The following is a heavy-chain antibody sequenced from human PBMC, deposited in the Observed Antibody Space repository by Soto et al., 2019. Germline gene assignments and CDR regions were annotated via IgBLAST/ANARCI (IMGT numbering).Heavy chain of an antibody. CDR2: ISSSSSYI. J-gene: IGHJ5*02. V-gene: IGHV3-21*01. CDR3: ARDSHYYDSRGFDP. Sequence: PGGSLRLSCAASGFTFSSYSMNWVRQAPGKGLEWVSSISSSSSYIYYADSVKGRFTISRDNAKNSLYLQMNSLRAEDTAVYYCARDSHYYDSRGFDPWGQGTLVTVSS. CDR1: GFTFSSYS. D-gene: IGHD3-22*01.